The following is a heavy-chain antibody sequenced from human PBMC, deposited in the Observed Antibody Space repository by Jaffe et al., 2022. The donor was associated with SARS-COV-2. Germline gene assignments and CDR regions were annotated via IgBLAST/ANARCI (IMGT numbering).Heavy chain of an antibody. J-gene: IGHJ4*02. Sequence: QVQLVESGGGVVQPGRSLRLSCAASGFTFSSYGMHWVRQAPGKGLEWVAVIWYDGSNKYYADSVKGRFTISRDNSKNTLYLQMNSLRAEDTAVYYCARGAPRERGVFDYWGQGTLVTVSS. CDR1: GFTFSSYG. V-gene: IGHV3-33*01. D-gene: IGHD3-10*01. CDR2: IWYDGSNK. CDR3: ARGAPRERGVFDY.